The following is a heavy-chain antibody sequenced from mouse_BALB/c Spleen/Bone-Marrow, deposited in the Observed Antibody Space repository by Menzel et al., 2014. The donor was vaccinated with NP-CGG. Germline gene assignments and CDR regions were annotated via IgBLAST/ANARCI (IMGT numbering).Heavy chain of an antibody. V-gene: IGHV1S127*01. J-gene: IGHJ1*01. D-gene: IGHD2-4*01. CDR1: GYTFTSYW. Sequence: QVQLQQSGAELVKPGASVKMSCKASGYTFTSYWMHWVKQRPGQGLEWIGVIDPSDSYTSYNQKFKGKATLTVDTSSSTAYMQLSSLTSEDSAVYYCTRGDYDGYFDVWGAGTTVTVSS. CDR3: TRGDYDGYFDV. CDR2: IDPSDSYT.